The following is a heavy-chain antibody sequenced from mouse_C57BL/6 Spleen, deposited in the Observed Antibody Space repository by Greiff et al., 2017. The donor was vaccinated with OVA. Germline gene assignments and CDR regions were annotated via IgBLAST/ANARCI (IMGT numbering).Heavy chain of an antibody. CDR2: IYPSDSET. V-gene: IGHV1-61*01. D-gene: IGHD2-4*01. CDR3: ARGGYDYDGSYFDY. CDR1: GYTFTSYW. Sequence: QVQLQQPGAELVRPESSVKLSCKASGYTFTSYWLDWVKQRPGQGLEWIGNIYPSDSETHYNQKFKDKATLTVDKSSSTAYMQLSSLTSEDSAVYYCARGGYDYDGSYFDYWGQGTTLTVSS. J-gene: IGHJ2*01.